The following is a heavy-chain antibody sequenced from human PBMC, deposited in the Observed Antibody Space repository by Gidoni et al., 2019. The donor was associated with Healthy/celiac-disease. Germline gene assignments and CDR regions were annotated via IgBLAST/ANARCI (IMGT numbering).Heavy chain of an antibody. CDR2: INHSGST. V-gene: IGHV4-34*01. D-gene: IGHD3-3*01. CDR3: ARAPTIPRHNWFDP. J-gene: IGHJ5*02. Sequence: QVQLQQWGAGLLKPSETLSLTCAVYGGSFSGYYWSWIRQPPGKGLEWIGEINHSGSTNYNPSLKSRVTISVDTSKNQFSLKLSSVTAADTAVYYCARAPTIPRHNWFDPWGQGTLVTVPS. CDR1: GGSFSGYY.